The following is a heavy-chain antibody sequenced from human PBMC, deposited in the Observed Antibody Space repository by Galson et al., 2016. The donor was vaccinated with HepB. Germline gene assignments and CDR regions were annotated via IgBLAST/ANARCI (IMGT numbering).Heavy chain of an antibody. Sequence: SETLSLTCIVSGGPISTSSHYWGWLRQPPGKGLEWIGSIYYSGVTYSNPSLESRVTVSLDTSNNQFSLSLRSLTVADTAVYFCARQPDFWDRYEFDCWGRGTLVTVSS. CDR3: ARQPDFWDRYEFDC. D-gene: IGHD3-3*01. J-gene: IGHJ4*02. CDR1: GGPISTSSHY. V-gene: IGHV4-39*07. CDR2: IYYSGVT.